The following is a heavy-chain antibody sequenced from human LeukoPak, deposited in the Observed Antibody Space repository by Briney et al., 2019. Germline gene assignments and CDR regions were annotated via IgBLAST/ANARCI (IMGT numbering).Heavy chain of an antibody. D-gene: IGHD4-17*01. V-gene: IGHV4-59*01. Sequence: PSETLSLTCTVSGGSISSYYWSWIRQPPGKGLEWIGYIYYSRSTNYNPSLKSRVTISVDTSKNQFSLKLSSVTAADTAVYYCARVVGDYVSRFVDYWGQGTLVTVSS. CDR2: IYYSRST. CDR1: GGSISSYY. J-gene: IGHJ4*02. CDR3: ARVVGDYVSRFVDY.